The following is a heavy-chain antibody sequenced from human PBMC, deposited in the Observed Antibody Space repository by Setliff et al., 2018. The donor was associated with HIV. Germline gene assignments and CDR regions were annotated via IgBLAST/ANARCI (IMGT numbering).Heavy chain of an antibody. CDR1: GLPFYNYW. V-gene: IGHV3-7*01. CDR2: IKQDGSDM. Sequence: GGSLRLSCVASGLPFYNYWMTWLRRAPGRGLEWVTNIKQDGSDMHYIESVKGRFTIFRDNAKNSVFLQMNSLRAEDTGVYYCATQTGFYNSHWYDYWGQGTMVTVSS. D-gene: IGHD6-13*01. J-gene: IGHJ4*02. CDR3: ATQTGFYNSHWYDY.